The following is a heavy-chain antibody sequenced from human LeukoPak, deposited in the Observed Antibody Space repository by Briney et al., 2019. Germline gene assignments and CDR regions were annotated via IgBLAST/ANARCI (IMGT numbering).Heavy chain of an antibody. CDR1: GFTFSTYW. V-gene: IGHV3-74*01. D-gene: IGHD3-22*01. J-gene: IGHJ1*01. Sequence: VGSLRLSCAASGFTFSTYWMHWVRQAPGKGLVWVSRIKSDGSTNYADSVKGRFTISRDNAKNTVSLQMNSLRPEDTGVYYCARAPSEIGGYYPEYFRHWGQGTLVTVSS. CDR2: IKSDGST. CDR3: ARAPSEIGGYYPEYFRH.